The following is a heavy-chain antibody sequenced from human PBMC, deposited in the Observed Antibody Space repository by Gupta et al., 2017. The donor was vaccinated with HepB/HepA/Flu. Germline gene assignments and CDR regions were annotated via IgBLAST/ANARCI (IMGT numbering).Heavy chain of an antibody. CDR1: GFTFSDHY. Sequence: EVQLVESGGGLVQPGGSLRLSCAASGFTFSDHYMDWVRQAPGKGLEWVGRTRNKANSYTTEYAASVKGRFTISRDDYKNARDLQMNSMKTDDQAVYYCAREHDDSSGYWYYFDYRGQGTLVTVSS. V-gene: IGHV3-72*01. D-gene: IGHD3-22*01. CDR3: AREHDDSSGYWYYFDY. CDR2: TRNKANSYTT. J-gene: IGHJ4*02.